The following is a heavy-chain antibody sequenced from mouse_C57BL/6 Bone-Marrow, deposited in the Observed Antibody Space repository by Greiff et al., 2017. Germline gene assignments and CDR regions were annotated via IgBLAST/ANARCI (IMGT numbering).Heavy chain of an antibody. CDR2: IYPRDGST. D-gene: IGHD1-1*01. J-gene: IGHJ1*03. CDR3: ARLEFEGRSGDWYFDV. Sequence: QVQLQQSGPELVKPGASVKLSCKASGYTFTSYDINWVKQRPGQGLEWIGWIYPRDGSTKYNEKFKGKATLTVDTSSSTAYMELHSLRSEDSAVYFCARLEFEGRSGDWYFDVWGTGTTVTVSS. V-gene: IGHV1-85*01. CDR1: GYTFTSYD.